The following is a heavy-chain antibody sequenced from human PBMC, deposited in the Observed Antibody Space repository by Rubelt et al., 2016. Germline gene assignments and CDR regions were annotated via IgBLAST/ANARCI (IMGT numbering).Heavy chain of an antibody. CDR1: GGSFSGYY. J-gene: IGHJ4*02. D-gene: IGHD5-24*01. V-gene: IGHV4-34*01. CDR3: ARVRYGDGYNVLDY. CDR2: INHSGSP. Sequence: QVQLQQWGAGLLKPSETLSLTCAVYGGSFSGYYWSWIRQPPGKGLEWIGEINHSGSPNYNPSLKCGGTISVETSKNQLSLKLSSVNAADTAVYDWARVRYGDGYNVLDYWGQGTLVTVSS.